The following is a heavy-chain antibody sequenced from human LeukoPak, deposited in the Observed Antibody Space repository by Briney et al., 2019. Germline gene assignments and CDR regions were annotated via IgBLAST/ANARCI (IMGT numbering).Heavy chain of an antibody. CDR3: ANLRVYSGYDYRGWFDP. Sequence: GGSLRLSCAASGFTFSSYGMSWVRQAPGEGLEWVSAISDSGGSTYYADSVKGRFTISRDNSKNTLYLQMNSLRAEDTAVYYCANLRVYSGYDYRGWFDPWGQGTLVTVSS. CDR1: GFTFSSYG. D-gene: IGHD5-12*01. CDR2: ISDSGGST. V-gene: IGHV3-23*01. J-gene: IGHJ5*02.